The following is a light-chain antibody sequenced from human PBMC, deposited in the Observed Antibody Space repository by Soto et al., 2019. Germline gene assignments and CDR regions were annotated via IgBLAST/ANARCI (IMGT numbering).Light chain of an antibody. Sequence: EIVLTQSPGTLSLSPGERATLSCRASQSVSSSYLAWYQQKPGQAPRLLIYGASSRATGIPDRFSASGPGTDFTLTISRLEPEDFAVYYCQQYGSPPLTLGGGTKVEIK. CDR2: GAS. CDR1: QSVSSSY. CDR3: QQYGSPPLT. V-gene: IGKV3-20*01. J-gene: IGKJ4*01.